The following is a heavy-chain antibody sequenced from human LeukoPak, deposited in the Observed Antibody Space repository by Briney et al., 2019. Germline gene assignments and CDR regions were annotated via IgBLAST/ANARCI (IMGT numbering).Heavy chain of an antibody. CDR2: INPNSGGT. CDR1: GYTFTGYY. CDR3: ARGKYGSGSYYFDY. V-gene: IGHV1-2*04. J-gene: IGHJ4*02. D-gene: IGHD3-10*01. Sequence: ASLKVSCKASGYTFTGYYMHWVRQAPGQGLEWMGWINPNSGGTNYAQKFQGWVTMTRDTSISTAYMELSRLRSDDTGVYYCARGKYGSGSYYFDYWGQGTLVTVSS.